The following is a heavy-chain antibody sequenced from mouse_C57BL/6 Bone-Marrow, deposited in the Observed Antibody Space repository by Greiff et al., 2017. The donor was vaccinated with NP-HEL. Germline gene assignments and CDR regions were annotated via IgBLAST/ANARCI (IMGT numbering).Heavy chain of an antibody. V-gene: IGHV1-53*01. Sequence: VQLQQPGTELVKPGASVKLSCKASGYTFTSYWMPWVKQRPGQGLEWIGNINPSNGGTNYNEKFKSKATLTVDKSSSTAYMQLSSLTSEDSAVYYGERTRGRQNWFAYGDQGTLVTVSA. CDR2: INPSNGGT. D-gene: IGHD3-2*01. J-gene: IGHJ3*01. CDR1: GYTFTSYW. CDR3: ERTRGRQNWFAY.